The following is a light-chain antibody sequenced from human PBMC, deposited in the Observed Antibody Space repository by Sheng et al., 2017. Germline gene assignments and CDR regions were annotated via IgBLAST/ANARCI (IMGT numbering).Light chain of an antibody. J-gene: IGKJ1*01. V-gene: IGKV1-5*01. CDR1: QSINNF. CDR2: AAS. CDR3: QQYSSYST. Sequence: DIQMTQSPSSLSASVGDRVTITCRASQSINNFLNWYQQKPGRAPNLLIYAASSLQSGVPSRFSGSGSGTDFSLTISGLQPDDFATYYCQQYSSYSTFGQVTKVEIK.